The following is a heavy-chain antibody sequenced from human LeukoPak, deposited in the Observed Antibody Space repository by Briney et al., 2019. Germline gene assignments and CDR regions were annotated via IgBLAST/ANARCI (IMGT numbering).Heavy chain of an antibody. D-gene: IGHD5-12*01. J-gene: IGHJ6*02. Sequence: SVKVSCKASGGTFSSYAISWVRQAPGQGLEWMGGIIPIFGTANYAQKFQGRVTITADESTSTAYMELSSLRSEDTAVYYCARDLEPIVATILGSYYGMDVWGQGTTVTVSS. CDR3: ARDLEPIVATILGSYYGMDV. V-gene: IGHV1-69*13. CDR2: IIPIFGTA. CDR1: GGTFSSYA.